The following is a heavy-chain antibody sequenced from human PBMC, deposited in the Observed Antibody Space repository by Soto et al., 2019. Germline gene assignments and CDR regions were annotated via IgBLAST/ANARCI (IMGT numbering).Heavy chain of an antibody. CDR3: ARDGDYGSDAFDI. V-gene: IGHV3-21*01. CDR1: GFTFSSYA. CDR2: ISSSSSYI. J-gene: IGHJ3*02. Sequence: GGSLRLSCAASGFTFSSYAMSWVRQAPGKGLEWVSSISSSSSYIYYADSVKGRFTISRDNAKNSLYLQMNSLRAEDTAVYYCARDGDYGSDAFDIWGQGTMVTVSS. D-gene: IGHD4-17*01.